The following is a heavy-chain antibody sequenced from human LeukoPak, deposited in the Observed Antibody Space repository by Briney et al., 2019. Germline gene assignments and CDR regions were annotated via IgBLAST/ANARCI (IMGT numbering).Heavy chain of an antibody. CDR3: AAVGGAIFYYAFDI. D-gene: IGHD3-3*01. CDR2: INPSGGST. J-gene: IGHJ3*02. CDR1: GYTFTSYY. V-gene: IGHV1-46*01. Sequence: ASVKVSCKASGYTFTSYYIHWVRQAPGQGLEWMGIINPSGGSTSYAQKFQERVTITRDMSTSTAYMELSSLRSEDTAVYYCAAVGGAIFYYAFDIWGQGTMVTVSS.